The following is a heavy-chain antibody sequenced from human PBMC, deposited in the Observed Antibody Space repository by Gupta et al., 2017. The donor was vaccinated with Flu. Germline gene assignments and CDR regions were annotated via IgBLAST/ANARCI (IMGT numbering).Heavy chain of an antibody. D-gene: IGHD2-21*01. CDR3: ARDLSWAVVIDQYFDV. CDR2: IKQDGSEK. V-gene: IGHV3-7*01. CDR1: W. J-gene: IGHJ2*01. Sequence: WMSWVREGPGKGLEWGANIKQDGSEKYYVDSVKGRFTISRDNAKNSLYLQMNSRRAEDTDVYYCARDLSWAVVIDQYFDVWGRGTLVTVAS.